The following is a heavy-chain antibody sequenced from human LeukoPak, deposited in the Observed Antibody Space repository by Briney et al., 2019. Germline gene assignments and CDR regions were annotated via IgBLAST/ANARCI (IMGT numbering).Heavy chain of an antibody. Sequence: PGGSLRLSCAASGFTFSSYGMHWVRQAPGKGLEWVAFIRYDGSNKYYADSVKGRFTSSRDNAKNSLSLQMNSLRAEDTAVYYCARDPYNGNYGDSYYYFMDAWGKGTTVTISS. D-gene: IGHD1-26*01. CDR2: IRYDGSNK. V-gene: IGHV3-30*02. CDR1: GFTFSSYG. CDR3: ARDPYNGNYGDSYYYFMDA. J-gene: IGHJ6*03.